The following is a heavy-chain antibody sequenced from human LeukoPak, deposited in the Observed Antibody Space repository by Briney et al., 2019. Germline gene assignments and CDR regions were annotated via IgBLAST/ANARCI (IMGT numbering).Heavy chain of an antibody. CDR1: GGSISSGSYY. Sequence: PSQTLSLTCTVSGGSISSGSYYWSWIRQPAGKGLEWIGRIYTSGSTNYNPSLKGRVTISVDTSKNQFSLKLSSVTAADTAVYYCAREASGYDYGYYYYYGMDVWGQGTTVTVSS. V-gene: IGHV4-61*02. J-gene: IGHJ6*02. CDR3: AREASGYDYGYYYYYGMDV. D-gene: IGHD5-12*01. CDR2: IYTSGST.